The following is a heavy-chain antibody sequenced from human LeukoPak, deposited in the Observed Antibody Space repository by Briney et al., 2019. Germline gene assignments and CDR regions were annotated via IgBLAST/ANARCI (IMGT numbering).Heavy chain of an antibody. CDR3: AKGVASHYYYYMDV. CDR1: GFTFDDYA. CDR2: ISWNSGSI. Sequence: GRSLRLSCAAPGFTFDDYAMHWDRQAPGKGLEWVSGISWNSGSIGYADSVKGRFTVSRDNAKNSLYLQMNSLRAEDMALYYCAKGVASHYYYYMDVWGKGTTVTVSS. J-gene: IGHJ6*03. V-gene: IGHV3-9*03. D-gene: IGHD2-15*01.